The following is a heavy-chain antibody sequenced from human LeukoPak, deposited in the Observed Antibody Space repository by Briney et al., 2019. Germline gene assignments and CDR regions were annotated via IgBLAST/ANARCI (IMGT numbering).Heavy chain of an antibody. CDR1: GFTFRSYA. V-gene: IGHV3-23*01. CDR2: ISGSGGST. J-gene: IGHJ4*02. CDR3: AKRNGYSLDD. Sequence: GGSLRLSCAASGFTFRSYAMNWVRRAPGKGLEWVSSISGSGGSTYYADSVKGRFSISRDNFKNTLDLQMNSLRADDTAVYYCAKRNGYSLDDWGQGTLVTVSS. D-gene: IGHD5-18*01.